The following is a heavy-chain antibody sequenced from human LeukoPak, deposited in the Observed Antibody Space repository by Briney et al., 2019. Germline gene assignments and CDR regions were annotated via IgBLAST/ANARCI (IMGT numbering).Heavy chain of an antibody. CDR2: IYHSGST. J-gene: IGHJ4*02. CDR1: GGSISNY. CDR3: ARIPTVTFFDY. D-gene: IGHD4-17*01. Sequence: SETLSLTCTVSGGSISNYWSWIRQPPGKGLEWIGYIYHSGSTKYNPSLKSRVTISVDTSKNQFSLKLSSVTAADTAVYYCARIPTVTFFDYWGQGTLVTVSS. V-gene: IGHV4-59*12.